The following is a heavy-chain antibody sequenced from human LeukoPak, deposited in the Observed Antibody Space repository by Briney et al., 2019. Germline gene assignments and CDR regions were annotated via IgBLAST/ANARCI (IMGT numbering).Heavy chain of an antibody. J-gene: IGHJ5*02. Sequence: PGGSLRLPCAASGFTFSSYGMHWVRQAPGKGLEWVAFIRYDGSNKYYADSVKGRFTISRDNSKNTLYLQMNSLRAEDTAVYYCAKAPVAGPNWFDPWGQGTLVTVSS. CDR2: IRYDGSNK. CDR3: AKAPVAGPNWFDP. CDR1: GFTFSSYG. D-gene: IGHD6-19*01. V-gene: IGHV3-30*02.